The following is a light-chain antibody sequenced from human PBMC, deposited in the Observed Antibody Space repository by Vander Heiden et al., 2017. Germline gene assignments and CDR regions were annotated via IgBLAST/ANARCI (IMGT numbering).Light chain of an antibody. V-gene: IGKV3-15*01. CDR1: QSVSSN. Sequence: ELVMTQSPATLSVSPGERATLSCRASQSVSSNLAWYQQNPGQAPRLLIYGASTRATGIPARFSGSVSGTEFTLTISSLQSEDFAIYYCQQYNNWPPYTFGEGTKMEIK. CDR2: GAS. J-gene: IGKJ2*01. CDR3: QQYNNWPPYT.